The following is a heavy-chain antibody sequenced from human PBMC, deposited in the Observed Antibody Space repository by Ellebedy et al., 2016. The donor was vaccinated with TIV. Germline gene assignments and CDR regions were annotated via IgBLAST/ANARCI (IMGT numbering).Heavy chain of an antibody. CDR2: ILNDGSNK. CDR3: AKDVFSGNHCEAGEH. Sequence: GESLKISCAASGFIFSNYGMHWVRYAPGKGLEWVAVILNDGSNKYYMESVKGRFTISRDNSQNTLYLQMNNVRAEDTAVYYCAKDVFSGNHCEAGEHWGQGTLVTVSS. V-gene: IGHV3-30*18. J-gene: IGHJ4*02. CDR1: GFIFSNYG. D-gene: IGHD3-10*01.